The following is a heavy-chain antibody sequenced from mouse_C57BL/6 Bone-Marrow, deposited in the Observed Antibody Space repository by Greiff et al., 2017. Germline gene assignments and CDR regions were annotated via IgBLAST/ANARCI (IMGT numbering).Heavy chain of an antibody. CDR1: GYTFTDYE. CDR3: ARILLRSFAY. J-gene: IGHJ3*01. CDR2: IDPETGGT. Sequence: QVQLQQSGAELVRPGASVTLSCKASGYTFTDYEMHWVKQTPVHGLEWIGAIDPETGGTAYNQKFKGKAILTADKSSSTAYMELRSLTSEDSAVXYCARILLRSFAYWGQGTLVTVSA. V-gene: IGHV1-15*01. D-gene: IGHD1-1*01.